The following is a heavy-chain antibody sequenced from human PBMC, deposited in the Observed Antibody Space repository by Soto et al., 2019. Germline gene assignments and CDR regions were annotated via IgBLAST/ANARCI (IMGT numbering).Heavy chain of an antibody. V-gene: IGHV3-15*01. Sequence: GGSLRLSCAASGFTFSNAWMSWVRQAPGKGLEWVGRIKSKTDVWTTDYAVRVKGSFTIAKDHSKNTLYLQMNSLKTEETAVYYCATGGSSSWSYFDYWGQGTLVTVSS. CDR3: ATGGSSSWSYFDY. CDR2: IKSKTDVWTT. CDR1: GFTFSNAW. J-gene: IGHJ4*02. D-gene: IGHD6-13*01.